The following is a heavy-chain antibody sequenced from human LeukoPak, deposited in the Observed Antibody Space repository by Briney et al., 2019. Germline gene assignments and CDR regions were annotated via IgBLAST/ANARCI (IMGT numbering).Heavy chain of an antibody. D-gene: IGHD3-10*01. J-gene: IGHJ4*02. CDR1: GFTFSNAW. CDR3: TTEGEVLWFGELLRIDY. CDR2: IKSKTDGGTT. V-gene: IGHV3-15*01. Sequence: GGSLRLSCAASGFTFSNAWMSWVRQAPGKGLEWVGRIKSKTDGGTTDHAAPVKGRFTISRDDSKNTLYLQMNSLKTEDTAVYYCTTEGEVLWFGELLRIDYWGQGTLVTVSS.